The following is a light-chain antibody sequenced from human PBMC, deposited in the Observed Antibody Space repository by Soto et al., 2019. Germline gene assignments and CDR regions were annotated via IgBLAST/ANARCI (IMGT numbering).Light chain of an antibody. Sequence: EIVLTQSPGTLSSSPGERATLSCRASQSVSSSHLAWYQQKPGQAPRLLIYGASSRATGIPDRFSGSGSGTDFTLTISRLEPEDFAVYFCHHYGSSLPDTFGQGTKLEIK. J-gene: IGKJ2*01. CDR3: HHYGSSLPDT. CDR1: QSVSSSH. V-gene: IGKV3-20*01. CDR2: GAS.